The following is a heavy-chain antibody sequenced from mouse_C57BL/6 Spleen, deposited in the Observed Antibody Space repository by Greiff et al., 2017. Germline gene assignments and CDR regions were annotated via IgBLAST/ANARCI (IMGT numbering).Heavy chain of an antibody. Sequence: QLQQSGPELVKPGASVTISCKASGYSFTDYNMNWVKQSNGKSLEWIGVINPNYGTTSYNQKFKGKATLTVDQSSSTAYMQLNSLTSEDSAVYYCARSDYGYDLNYFDYWGQGTTLTVSS. J-gene: IGHJ2*01. CDR1: GYSFTDYN. V-gene: IGHV1-39*01. CDR2: INPNYGTT. D-gene: IGHD2-2*01. CDR3: ARSDYGYDLNYFDY.